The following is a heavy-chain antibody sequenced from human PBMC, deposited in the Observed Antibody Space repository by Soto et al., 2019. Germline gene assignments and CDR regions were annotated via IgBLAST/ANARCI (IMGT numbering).Heavy chain of an antibody. J-gene: IGHJ4*02. CDR3: ARHLKAVAAAMAY. CDR1: GFTFTRYS. D-gene: IGHD6-19*01. Sequence: EVQLVESGGGLVKPGGSLRLSCAASGFTFTRYSMNWVRQAPGKGLEWVSSISSTTNYIYYGDSMKGRFTISRDNAKNSLYLEMNSLRAADTAVYYCARHLKAVAAAMAYWGQGIPVTVSS. CDR2: ISSTTNYI. V-gene: IGHV3-21*06.